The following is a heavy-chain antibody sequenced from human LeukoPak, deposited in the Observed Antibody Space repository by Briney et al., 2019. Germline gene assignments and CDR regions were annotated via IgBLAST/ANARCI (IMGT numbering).Heavy chain of an antibody. Sequence: SETLSLTFTVYGGAITSSSYYWCWIRRPPCNRLECFASIYYSGRAYYNPSLKSRVAISVDTSKNQFSLKLSSVTAADTAVYYCARQFTMIVVVITTQGDNWFDPWGQGTLVTVSS. CDR1: GGAITSSSYY. CDR2: IYYSGRA. J-gene: IGHJ5*02. CDR3: ARQFTMIVVVITTQGDNWFDP. D-gene: IGHD3-22*01. V-gene: IGHV4-39*01.